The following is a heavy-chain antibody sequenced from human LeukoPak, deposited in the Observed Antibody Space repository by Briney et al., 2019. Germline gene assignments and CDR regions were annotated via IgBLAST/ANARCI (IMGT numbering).Heavy chain of an antibody. J-gene: IGHJ4*02. CDR2: IYYSGST. V-gene: IGHV4-39*07. CDR1: GGSISSGDYY. D-gene: IGHD3-22*01. Sequence: PSETLSLTCTVSGGSISSGDYYWSWIRQPPGKGLEWIGSIYYSGSTYYNPSLKSRVTISVDTSKNQFSLKLSSVTAADTAVYYCARDGFYDSSGYFDYWGQGTLVTVSS. CDR3: ARDGFYDSSGYFDY.